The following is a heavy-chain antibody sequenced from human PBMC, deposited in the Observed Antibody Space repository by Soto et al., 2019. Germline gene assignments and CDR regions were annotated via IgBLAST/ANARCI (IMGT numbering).Heavy chain of an antibody. J-gene: IGHJ4*02. Sequence: EVQLLESGGGLVRPGGSLRLSCVASTFTFTDYAMSWVRQARGEGLEWVSGISSRGGPTYYAESVKGRFSISRDNFKNTLYLHLNNLIVEDTAIYYCATSSDRGIAAALDSWGQGTLVTVAS. CDR2: ISSRGGPT. V-gene: IGHV3-23*01. CDR3: ATSSDRGIAAALDS. D-gene: IGHD6-13*01. CDR1: TFTFTDYA.